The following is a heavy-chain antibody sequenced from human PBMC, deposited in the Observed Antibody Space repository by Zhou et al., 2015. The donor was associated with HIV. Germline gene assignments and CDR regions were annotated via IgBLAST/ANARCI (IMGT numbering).Heavy chain of an antibody. J-gene: IGHJ6*03. V-gene: IGHV1-69*01. D-gene: IGHD6-13*01. CDR3: ARGGPEDSSDWLSDYQYYMDV. Sequence: QVQLVQSGAEVKKPGSSVKVSCKASGDTFIGYGISWVRQVPGQGLDWMGGIIPVLGTTNYAQKFQGRFTITADESTSTAYMELSSLTSEDTAIYYCARGGPEDSSDWLSDYQYYMDVWGNGTTVIISS. CDR1: GDTFIGYG. CDR2: IIPVLGTT.